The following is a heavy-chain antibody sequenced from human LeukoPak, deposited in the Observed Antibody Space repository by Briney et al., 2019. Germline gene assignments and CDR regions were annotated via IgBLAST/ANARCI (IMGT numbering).Heavy chain of an antibody. V-gene: IGHV4-38-2*02. J-gene: IGHJ4*02. CDR3: ARSGGYFVGDSL. Sequence: PSETLSLTCTVSGYSISSSYYWGWIRQPPGKGLEWIGSIYYSGSTYYNPSLKSRVTISVDTSKNQFSLKLSSVTAADTAVYYCARSGGYFVGDSLWGQGTLVTVSS. CDR1: GYSISSSYY. D-gene: IGHD6-19*01. CDR2: IYYSGST.